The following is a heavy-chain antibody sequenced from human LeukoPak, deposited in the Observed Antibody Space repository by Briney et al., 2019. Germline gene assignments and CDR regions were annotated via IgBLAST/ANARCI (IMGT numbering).Heavy chain of an antibody. D-gene: IGHD2-2*02. CDR2: IYTSGST. CDR1: GGSISSGSYY. Sequence: SETLSLTCTVSGGSISSGSYYWSWIRQPAGKGLEWIGRIYTSGSTNYNPSLKSRVTISVDTSKNQFSLKLSSVTAADTAVYYCARGLWGYCSSTSCYTFDAFDIWGQGTMVTVSS. J-gene: IGHJ3*02. V-gene: IGHV4-61*02. CDR3: ARGLWGYCSSTSCYTFDAFDI.